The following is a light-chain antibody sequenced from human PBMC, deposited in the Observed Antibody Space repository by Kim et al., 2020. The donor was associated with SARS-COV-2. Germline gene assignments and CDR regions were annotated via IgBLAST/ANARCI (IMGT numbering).Light chain of an antibody. V-gene: IGLV2-14*03. CDR1: SSDVGGYNY. CDR2: HVT. Sequence: QSALTRPASVSGSPGQSITISCTGTSSDVGGYNYVSWYQQHPGKAPKLMIYHVTNRPSGVSNRFSGSKSGNTASLTISGLQAEDEADYYCSSYTSSSTYVFGTGTKVTVL. CDR3: SSYTSSSTYV. J-gene: IGLJ1*01.